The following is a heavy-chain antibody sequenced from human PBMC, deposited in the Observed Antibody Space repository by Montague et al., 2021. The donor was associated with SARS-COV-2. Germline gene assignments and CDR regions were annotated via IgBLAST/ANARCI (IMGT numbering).Heavy chain of an antibody. Sequence: SLRLSLSASGFTFSSYEMNWVRQVPGKGLEWLSYISRSGDLIYYADSVKGRFTISRDNAKRSLYLQMTSLRAEDTAVYYCARHYGDYFYDYYGMDVWGQGTTVTVAS. CDR1: GFTFSSYE. CDR3: ARHYGDYFYDYYGMDV. J-gene: IGHJ6*02. D-gene: IGHD4-17*01. CDR2: ISRSGDLI. V-gene: IGHV3-48*03.